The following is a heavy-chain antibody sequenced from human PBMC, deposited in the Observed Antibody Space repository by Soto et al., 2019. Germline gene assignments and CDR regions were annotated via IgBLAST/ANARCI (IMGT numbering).Heavy chain of an antibody. Sequence: ASAKVCCKASGYANTGYAVQWGRHATRQRLEWMGWINGGNDNTAYSQKFQGRVTITRDTSASTAYMELRSLRADDTAVYYCAKEHGGGIGMVTSYFDDWGQGALVTVSS. D-gene: IGHD5-18*01. CDR3: AKEHGGGIGMVTSYFDD. J-gene: IGHJ4*02. CDR2: INGGNDNT. CDR1: GYANTGYA. V-gene: IGHV1-3*01.